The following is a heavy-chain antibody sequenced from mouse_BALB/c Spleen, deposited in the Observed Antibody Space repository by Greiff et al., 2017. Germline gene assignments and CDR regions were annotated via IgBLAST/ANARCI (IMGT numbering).Heavy chain of an antibody. D-gene: IGHD1-1*02. Sequence: VQLQQPGAELVMPGASVKMSCKASGYTFTDYWMHWVKQRPGQGLEWIGAIDTSDSYTSYNQKFKGKATLTVDESSSTAYMQLSSLTSEDSAVYYCARSSYGYAMDYWGQGTSVTVSS. J-gene: IGHJ4*01. CDR3: ARSSYGYAMDY. CDR1: GYTFTDYW. V-gene: IGHV1-69*01. CDR2: IDTSDSYT.